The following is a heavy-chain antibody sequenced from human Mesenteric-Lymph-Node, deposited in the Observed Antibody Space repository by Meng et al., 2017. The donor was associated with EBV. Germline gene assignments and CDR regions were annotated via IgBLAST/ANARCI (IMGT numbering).Heavy chain of an antibody. Sequence: QVQLQESGPGLVQPSXXXXXTXXVXXGSISSGGYYWSWIRQSPGKGLQWIGYIYYTGSAHYNPSLKSRLSTSLHMSKNQFSLRLNSVTAADTAVYYCARCSDIVVKTAMHIFDFWGQGSLVTVSS. CDR2: IYYTGSA. D-gene: IGHD2-21*02. J-gene: IGHJ4*02. CDR1: XGSISSGGYY. CDR3: ARCSDIVVKTAMHIFDF. V-gene: IGHV4-30-4*01.